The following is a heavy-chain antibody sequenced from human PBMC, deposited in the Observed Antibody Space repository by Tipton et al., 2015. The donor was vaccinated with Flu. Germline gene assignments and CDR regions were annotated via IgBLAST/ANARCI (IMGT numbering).Heavy chain of an antibody. CDR1: GFTFSSYE. J-gene: IGHJ3*02. Sequence: SLRLSCAASGFTFSSYEMNWVRQAPGKGLEWVAYISSSGSTISYADSVKGRFTISRDNAKNSLYLQMNSLRAEDTAVYYCARAGENGDYRDAFDIWGQGTMATGSS. V-gene: IGHV3-48*03. CDR3: ARAGENGDYRDAFDI. CDR2: ISSSGSTI. D-gene: IGHD4-17*01.